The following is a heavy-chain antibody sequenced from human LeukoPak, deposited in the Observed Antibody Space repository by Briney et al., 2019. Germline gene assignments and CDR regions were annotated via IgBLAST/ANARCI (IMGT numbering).Heavy chain of an antibody. D-gene: IGHD3-10*01. J-gene: IGHJ4*02. CDR1: GFTFSSYS. Sequence: PGGSLRLSCAASGFTFSSYSMNWVRQAPGKGLEWVSSISSSSSYIYYADSVKGRFTISRDNAKNSLYLQMNSLRAEDTAVYYCAKGVELLWFGEWDWGQGTLVTVSS. CDR3: AKGVELLWFGEWD. CDR2: ISSSSSYI. V-gene: IGHV3-21*01.